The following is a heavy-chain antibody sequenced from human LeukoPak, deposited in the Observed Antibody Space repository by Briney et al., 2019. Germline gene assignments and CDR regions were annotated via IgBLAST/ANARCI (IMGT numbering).Heavy chain of an antibody. Sequence: GGSLRLSCAASGFTFSSYGMHWVRQAPGRGLEWVAVIWYDGSNKYYADSVKGRFTISRDNSKNTLYLQMNSLRAEDTAVYYCARDLAGVVPTNPGGQGTLVTVSS. D-gene: IGHD2-15*01. J-gene: IGHJ5*02. CDR3: ARDLAGVVPTNP. CDR2: IWYDGSNK. CDR1: GFTFSSYG. V-gene: IGHV3-33*01.